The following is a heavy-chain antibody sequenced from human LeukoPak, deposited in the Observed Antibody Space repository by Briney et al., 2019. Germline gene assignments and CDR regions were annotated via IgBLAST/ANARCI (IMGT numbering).Heavy chain of an antibody. CDR2: IFYDGSNK. D-gene: IGHD3-10*01. CDR1: GFTVSDNY. Sequence: GGSLRLSCVASGFTVSDNYMSWVRQAPGKGLEWVALIFYDGSNKYFADSVKGRFTISRDNSKSMLYLQMNSLRAEDTAVYYCAQTGDKYGSFEYWGQGTLVTVSS. J-gene: IGHJ4*02. CDR3: AQTGDKYGSFEY. V-gene: IGHV3-33*08.